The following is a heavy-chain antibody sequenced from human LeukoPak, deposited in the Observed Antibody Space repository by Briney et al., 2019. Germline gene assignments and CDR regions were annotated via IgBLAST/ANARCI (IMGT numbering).Heavy chain of an antibody. CDR2: ISSSGSTI. J-gene: IGHJ4*02. Sequence: PGGSLRLSCAASGFTFSSYAMNWVRQAPGKGLEWVSYISSSGSTIYYADSVKGRFTISRDNAKNSLYLQMNSLRAEDTAVYYCARFGLVTTDYWGQGTLVTVSS. V-gene: IGHV3-48*03. CDR1: GFTFSSYA. D-gene: IGHD3/OR15-3a*01. CDR3: ARFGLVTTDY.